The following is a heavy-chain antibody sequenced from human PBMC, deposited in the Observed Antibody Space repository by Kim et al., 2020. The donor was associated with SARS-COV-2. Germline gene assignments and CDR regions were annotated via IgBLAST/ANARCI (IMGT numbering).Heavy chain of an antibody. CDR3: ASHNVDTAIGTS. CDR2: INHSGST. V-gene: IGHV4-34*01. J-gene: IGHJ5*02. D-gene: IGHD5-18*01. Sequence: SETLSLTCAVYGGSFSGYYWSWIRQPPGKGLEWIGEINHSGSTNYNPSLKSRVTISVDTSKNQFSLKLSSVTAADTAVYYCASHNVDTAIGTSWGQGTLVTVSS. CDR1: GGSFSGYY.